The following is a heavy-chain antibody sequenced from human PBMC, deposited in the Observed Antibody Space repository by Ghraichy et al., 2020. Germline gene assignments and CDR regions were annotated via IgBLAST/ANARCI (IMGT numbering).Heavy chain of an antibody. D-gene: IGHD5-18*01. CDR2: IYWDGDK. CDR3: AHRRTATSMNY. J-gene: IGHJ4*02. Sequence: SGPTLVKPTQTLTLTCTCSGFSLSTRGVGVGWIRQPPGKSLEWVALIYWDGDKRYSPSLKSRLTITKDTSKNHVVLTMTNMDPVDTATYYCAHRRTATSMNYWGQGTLVTVSS. CDR1: GFSLSTRGVG. V-gene: IGHV2-5*02.